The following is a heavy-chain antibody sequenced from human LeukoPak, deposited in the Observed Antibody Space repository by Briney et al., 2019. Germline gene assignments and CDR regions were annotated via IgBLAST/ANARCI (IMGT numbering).Heavy chain of an antibody. V-gene: IGHV4-4*07. D-gene: IGHD3-16*01. CDR1: GGSISSYY. J-gene: IGHJ6*02. CDR3: ARDPPYNYGMDV. Sequence: SETLSLTCTVSGGSISSYYWSWIRQPAGKGLEWIGHIYTSGNANYNPSLKSRVTMSVDTSKNQFSLKLSSVTAADTAVYYCARDPPYNYGMDVWGQGTTVTVSS. CDR2: IYTSGNA.